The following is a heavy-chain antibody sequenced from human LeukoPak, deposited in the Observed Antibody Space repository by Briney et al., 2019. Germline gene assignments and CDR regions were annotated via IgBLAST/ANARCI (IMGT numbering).Heavy chain of an antibody. D-gene: IGHD2-21*01. J-gene: IGHJ4*02. CDR1: GFTFSSYA. V-gene: IGHV3-30*04. Sequence: PGGSLRLSCAASGFTFSSYAMHWVRQAPGKGLEWVAVISYDGSNKYYADSVKGRFTISRDNSKNTLYLQMNSLRAEDTAVYYCAREGYTYSFDYWGQGTLVPVSS. CDR3: AREGYTYSFDY. CDR2: ISYDGSNK.